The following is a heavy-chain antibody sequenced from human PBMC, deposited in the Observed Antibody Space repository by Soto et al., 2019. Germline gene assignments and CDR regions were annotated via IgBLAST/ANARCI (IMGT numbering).Heavy chain of an antibody. CDR3: ARKKCYGDCYCFAY. Sequence: ASVKVSCKASGYTFNTYGINWVRQAPVQVLEWMGWINTDIGNPNYAQKFQGRVTMTRDTSTGTVYMEMRSLTSDDTAVYYCARKKCYGDCYCFAYGGQGTRVTVSS. J-gene: IGHJ4*02. CDR1: GYTFNTYG. V-gene: IGHV1-18*01. D-gene: IGHD2-21*02. CDR2: INTDIGNP.